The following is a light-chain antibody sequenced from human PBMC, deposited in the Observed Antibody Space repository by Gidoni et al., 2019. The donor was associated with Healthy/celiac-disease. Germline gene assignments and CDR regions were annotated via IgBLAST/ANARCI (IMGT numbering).Light chain of an antibody. CDR1: QSISSY. J-gene: IGKJ4*01. CDR2: AAS. CDR3: QQSYSTLRT. Sequence: DIQLTQSPSSLSASVGDRVTITCRASQSISSYLNWYQQKPGKAPKLLIYAASSLQSGVPSRFSGSGSVTDFTLTISSLQPEDFATYYFQQSYSTLRTFGGGTKVEIK. V-gene: IGKV1-39*01.